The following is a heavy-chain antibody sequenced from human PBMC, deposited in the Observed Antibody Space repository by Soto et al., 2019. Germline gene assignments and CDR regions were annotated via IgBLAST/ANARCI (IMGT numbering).Heavy chain of an antibody. V-gene: IGHV3-7*04. D-gene: IGHD3-3*02. Sequence: EVQLVESGGGLVQPGGSLRLSCAASGFTFSSYWMYWVRQAPGKGLEWVANINEDGSEEYYVDSVKGRFTISRDNAKNSLYLQINSLRAEDTAVYYCARGAFWAFDIWGQGTMFTVSS. CDR1: GFTFSSYW. CDR2: INEDGSEE. J-gene: IGHJ3*02. CDR3: ARGAFWAFDI.